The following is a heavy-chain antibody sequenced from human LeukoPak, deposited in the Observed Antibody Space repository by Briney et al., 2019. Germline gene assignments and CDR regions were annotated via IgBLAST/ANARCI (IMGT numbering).Heavy chain of an antibody. D-gene: IGHD5-18*01. CDR3: ARDSGLSGYSYGQPFDI. J-gene: IGHJ3*02. CDR2: ISAYNGNT. V-gene: IGHV1-18*04. CDR1: GYTFTSYG. Sequence: SVKVSCKASGYTFTSYGISWVRQAPGQGLEWMGWISAYNGNTNYAQELQGRVTMTTDTSTSTAYMELRSLRSDDTAVYYCARDSGLSGYSYGQPFDIWGQGTMVTVSS.